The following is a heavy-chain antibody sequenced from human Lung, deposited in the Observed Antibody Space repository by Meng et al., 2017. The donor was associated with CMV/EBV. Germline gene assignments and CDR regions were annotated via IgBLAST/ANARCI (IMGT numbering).Heavy chain of an antibody. CDR1: GYIFTYRY. CDR2: INTNTGNP. CDR3: ARVAPSGYRYFDY. V-gene: IGHV7-4-1*02. J-gene: IGHJ4*02. D-gene: IGHD3-3*01. Sequence: QMHLVQSGAEVKKTGSSVNVSCKASGYIFTYRYLHWVRQAPGQGLEWMGWINTNTGNPTYAQGFTRRFVFSLDTSFRTAYLQISSLKAEDTAVYYCARVAPSGYRYFDYWGQGTLVTVSS.